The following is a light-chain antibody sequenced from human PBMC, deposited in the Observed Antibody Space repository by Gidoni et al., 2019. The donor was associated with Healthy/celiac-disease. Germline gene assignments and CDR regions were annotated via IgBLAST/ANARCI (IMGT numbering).Light chain of an antibody. CDR1: QSVSSSY. J-gene: IGKJ2*01. V-gene: IGKV3-20*01. CDR3: QQYGSSPRLYT. CDR2: GAS. Sequence: EIVLTQSPGTLSLSQGERATLSCRASQSVSSSYLSWYQQKPGQAPRLLISGASSSATGIPDRCSGSGSGTAFTLTIRRLEPEAFAVYYCQQYGSSPRLYTFGQGTKLESK.